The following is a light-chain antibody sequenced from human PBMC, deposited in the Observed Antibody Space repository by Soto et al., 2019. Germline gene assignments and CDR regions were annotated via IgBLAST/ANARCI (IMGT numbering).Light chain of an antibody. V-gene: IGKV1-9*01. CDR2: AAS. J-gene: IGKJ4*01. Sequence: IQLTQSPSSLSASEGDRVTITCRASQGIGSYLAWYQQKPGKAPKVLIYAASTLQSGVPSRFSGSGSGTDFTLTINSLQAEDSATYYCQQLESYPLTFGGGTKVEIK. CDR3: QQLESYPLT. CDR1: QGIGSY.